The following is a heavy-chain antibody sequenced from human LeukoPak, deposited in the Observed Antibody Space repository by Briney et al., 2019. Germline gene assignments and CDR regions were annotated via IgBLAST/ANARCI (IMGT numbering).Heavy chain of an antibody. Sequence: ASVKVSCKASGYTFINYFINWVRQAPGQGLEWMGVINPRSGSTTYAQNLQGRVTMTWDTSTNTVDVELTSLRSEETAVYYCAREGDGYKNFDYWGQGTQVTVSS. J-gene: IGHJ4*02. CDR1: GYTFINYF. V-gene: IGHV1-46*01. CDR3: AREGDGYKNFDY. D-gene: IGHD5-24*01. CDR2: INPRSGST.